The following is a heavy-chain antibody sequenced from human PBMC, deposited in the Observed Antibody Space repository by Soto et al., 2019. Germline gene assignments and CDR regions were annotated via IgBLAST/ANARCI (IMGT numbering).Heavy chain of an antibody. CDR1: GFTFSNAW. CDR3: TTSPRSSYYYYYGMDV. V-gene: IGHV3-15*01. J-gene: IGHJ6*02. Sequence: PGGSLRLSCAASGFTFSNAWMSWVRQAPGKGLEWVGRIKSKTDGGTTDYAAPVKGRFTISRDDSKNTLYLQMNSLKTEDTAVYYCTTSPRSSYYYYYGMDVWGQRTTVTVSS. CDR2: IKSKTDGGTT.